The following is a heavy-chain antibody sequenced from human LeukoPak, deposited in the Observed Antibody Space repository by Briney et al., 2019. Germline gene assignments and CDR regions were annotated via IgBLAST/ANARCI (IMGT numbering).Heavy chain of an antibody. D-gene: IGHD6-13*01. V-gene: IGHV4-59*01. CDR1: GYSISSYY. J-gene: IGHJ4*02. CDR3: ARGEAAAVPFDY. Sequence: PSETLSLTCTVSGYSISSYYWSWIRQPPGKGLEWIGYIYYSGSTNYNPSLKSRVTISVGTSKNQFSLKLSSVTAADTAVYYCARGEAAAVPFDYWGQGTLVTVSS. CDR2: IYYSGST.